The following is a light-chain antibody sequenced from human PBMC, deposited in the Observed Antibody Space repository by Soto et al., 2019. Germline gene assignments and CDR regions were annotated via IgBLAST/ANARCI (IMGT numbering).Light chain of an antibody. CDR2: SSS. CDR1: QSITTY. J-gene: IGKJ1*01. Sequence: DIQMTQSPSSLSASVGDRVTITCRASQSITTYLNWYQQRPGQAPNLLIYSSSSLQSGVPSRFSGSGSGTDFTLTITSLQVEDFATYYCQQSYSSPQTFGQGTKVDIK. CDR3: QQSYSSPQT. V-gene: IGKV1-39*01.